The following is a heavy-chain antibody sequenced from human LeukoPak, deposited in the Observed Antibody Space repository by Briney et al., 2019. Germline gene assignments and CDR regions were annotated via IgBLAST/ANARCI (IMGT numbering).Heavy chain of an antibody. V-gene: IGHV3-30*18. Sequence: GRSLRLSCAASGFTFSSYGMHWVRQAPGKGLEWVAVISYDGSNKYYADSVKGQFTISRDNSKNTLYLQMNSLRAEDTAVYYCAKDRAAAGTRWFDPWGRGTLVTVSS. CDR3: AKDRAAAGTRWFDP. CDR2: ISYDGSNK. D-gene: IGHD6-13*01. J-gene: IGHJ5*02. CDR1: GFTFSSYG.